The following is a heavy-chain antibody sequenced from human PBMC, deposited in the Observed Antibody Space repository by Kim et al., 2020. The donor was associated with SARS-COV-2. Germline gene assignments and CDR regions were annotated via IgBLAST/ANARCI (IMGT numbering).Heavy chain of an antibody. CDR2: IYYSGST. Sequence: SETLSLTCTVSGGSISSYYWSWIRQPPGKGLEWIGYIYYSGSTNYNPSLKSRVTISVDTSKNQFSLKLSSVTAADTAVYYCARGIRGVINYGMDVWGQGTTVTVSS. V-gene: IGHV4-59*01. J-gene: IGHJ6*02. CDR3: ARGIRGVINYGMDV. CDR1: GGSISSYY. D-gene: IGHD3-10*01.